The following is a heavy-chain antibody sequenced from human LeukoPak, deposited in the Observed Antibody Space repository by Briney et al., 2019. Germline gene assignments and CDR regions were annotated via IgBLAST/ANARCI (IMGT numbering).Heavy chain of an antibody. CDR2: ISYDGSNK. Sequence: PGGSLRLSCAASGFTFSSYGMHWVRQAPGKGLEWVAVISYDGSNKYYADSVKGRFTISRDNSKNTLYLQMNSLRAEDTAVYYCARTPGEAIFGVVTLAYGMDVWGQGTTVTVSS. J-gene: IGHJ6*02. V-gene: IGHV3-30*03. CDR1: GFTFSSYG. D-gene: IGHD3-3*01. CDR3: ARTPGEAIFGVVTLAYGMDV.